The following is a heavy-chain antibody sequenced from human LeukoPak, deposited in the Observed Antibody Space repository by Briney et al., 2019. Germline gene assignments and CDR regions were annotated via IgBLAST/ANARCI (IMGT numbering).Heavy chain of an antibody. J-gene: IGHJ4*02. D-gene: IGHD3-10*01. V-gene: IGHV1-2*02. Sequence: GASVKVSCKASGYTFSDYYMHWVRQAPGQGLEWMGWTNPSGGGTNYAQNFQGRVAMNSDTSISTAYMELTRLRSDDAAVYYCARGSYYFTYEHWGQGTLVTVSS. CDR1: GYTFSDYY. CDR3: ARGSYYFTYEH. CDR2: TNPSGGGT.